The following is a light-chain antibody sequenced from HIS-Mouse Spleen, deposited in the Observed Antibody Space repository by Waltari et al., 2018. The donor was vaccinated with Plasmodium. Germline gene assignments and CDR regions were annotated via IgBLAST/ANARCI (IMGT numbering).Light chain of an antibody. V-gene: IGLV2-14*01. CDR2: EVS. CDR1: SSDVGGYNY. Sequence: QSALTQPASVSGSPGQSITISCTGTSSDVGGYNYVSWYQQHPGRAPKHMIYEVSNRPSGVSNRVAGSKTGNTASLTISGLQAEDEADYYCSSYTSSSTRVFGGGTKLTVL. CDR3: SSYTSSSTRV. J-gene: IGLJ2*01.